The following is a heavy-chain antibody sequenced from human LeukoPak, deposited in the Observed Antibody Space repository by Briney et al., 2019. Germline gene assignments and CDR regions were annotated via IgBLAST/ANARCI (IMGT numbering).Heavy chain of an antibody. V-gene: IGHV1-2*06. CDR3: ARYRPVVPSEGRWFDP. Sequence: ASVKVSCKASGYTFTGYYMHWVRQAPGQGLEWMGRINPNSGGTNYAQKFQGRVTMTRDTSISTAYMELSRLRSDDTAVYYCARYRPVVPSEGRWFDPWGQGTLVTVSS. CDR1: GYTFTGYY. J-gene: IGHJ5*02. D-gene: IGHD2-2*01. CDR2: INPNSGGT.